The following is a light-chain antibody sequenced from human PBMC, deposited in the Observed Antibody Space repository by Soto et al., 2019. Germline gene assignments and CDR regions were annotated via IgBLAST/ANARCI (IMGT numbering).Light chain of an antibody. J-gene: IGKJ3*01. CDR2: TAA. Sequence: DIQMTQSPSSLSASVGDRVTITCRASQTISNYLNWYQQKSGQAPKLLIYTAASLQSGVPSRFSGSGSGTDFTLTITTLQPEDFASYFCQQSYNIPFTFGPGTRVDI. V-gene: IGKV1-39*01. CDR1: QTISNY. CDR3: QQSYNIPFT.